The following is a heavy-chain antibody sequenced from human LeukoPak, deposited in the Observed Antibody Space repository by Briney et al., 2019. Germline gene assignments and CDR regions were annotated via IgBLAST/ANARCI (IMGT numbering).Heavy chain of an antibody. J-gene: IGHJ6*03. CDR3: ARHPTSGGYYYYYYMDV. CDR2: IYPGDSDT. Sequence: GESLKISCRGSGYSFTSYWIGWVRQMPGKGLEWMGIIYPGDSDTRYSPSFQGQVTISADKSISTAYLQWSSLKASDTAMYYCARHPTSGGYYYYYYMDVWGKGTTVTVSS. CDR1: GYSFTSYW. V-gene: IGHV5-51*01. D-gene: IGHD2-2*01.